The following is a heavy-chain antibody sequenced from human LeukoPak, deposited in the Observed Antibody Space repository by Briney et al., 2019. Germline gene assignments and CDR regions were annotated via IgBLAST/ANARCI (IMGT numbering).Heavy chain of an antibody. CDR3: ARDHFDFWSGYTVMDV. CDR2: INPNSGGT. V-gene: IGHV1-2*02. CDR1: GYTFTRYY. Sequence: ASVKVSCKASGYTFTRYYMHWVRQAPGQGLEWMGWINPNSGGTNYAQKFQGRVTMTRDTSITTAYMELSRLRSDDTAVYYCARDHFDFWSGYTVMDVWGKGTTVTVSS. D-gene: IGHD3-3*01. J-gene: IGHJ6*03.